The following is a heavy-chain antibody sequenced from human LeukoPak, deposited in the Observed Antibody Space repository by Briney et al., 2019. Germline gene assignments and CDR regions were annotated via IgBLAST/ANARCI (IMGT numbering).Heavy chain of an antibody. CDR3: AKLDSSGYYYVGEDY. J-gene: IGHJ4*02. V-gene: IGHV3-21*01. D-gene: IGHD3-22*01. Sequence: GGSLRLSCAASGFTFSSYSMNWVRQAPGKGLEWVSSISSSSSYIYYADSVKGRFTISRDNAKNSLYLQMNSLRAEDTAVYYCAKLDSSGYYYVGEDYWGQGTLVTVSS. CDR2: ISSSSSYI. CDR1: GFTFSSYS.